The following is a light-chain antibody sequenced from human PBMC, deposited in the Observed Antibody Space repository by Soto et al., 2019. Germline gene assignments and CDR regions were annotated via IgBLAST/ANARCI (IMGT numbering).Light chain of an antibody. CDR1: QSINSN. V-gene: IGKV3-15*01. CDR2: GAF. CDR3: QQYNDWPLA. Sequence: EIVMTQSPVTLSVSPGERATLSCRASQSINSNLAWYQQKPGQAPSLLIYGAFTRATGIPARFSGTGSGTEFTLTISSLQSEDLALYYCQQYNDWPLAFGQGTKLDI. J-gene: IGKJ1*01.